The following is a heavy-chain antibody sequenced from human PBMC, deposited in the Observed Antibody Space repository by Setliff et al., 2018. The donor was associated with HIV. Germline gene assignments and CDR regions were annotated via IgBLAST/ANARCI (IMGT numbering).Heavy chain of an antibody. V-gene: IGHV3-7*03. CDR2: IKADGTDK. J-gene: IGHJ6*03. D-gene: IGHD3-10*01. CDR3: ARDWVSMDRGASMDV. CDR1: GFTFSAHQ. Sequence: TGGSLRLSCAASGFTFSAHQMSWVRQPPGKGLEWVANIKADGTDKYYVDSVKGRFAISRDNSKNSLYLQMNSLRAEDTAVYYCARDWVSMDRGASMDVWGKGTTVTVSS.